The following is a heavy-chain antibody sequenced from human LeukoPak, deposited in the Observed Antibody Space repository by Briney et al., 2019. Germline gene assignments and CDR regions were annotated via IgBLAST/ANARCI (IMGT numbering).Heavy chain of an antibody. J-gene: IGHJ4*02. D-gene: IGHD4-17*01. CDR3: ARESTVYGDYYFDY. Sequence: ASVKVSCKASGYTFTSYGISWVRQAPGQGLEWMGWISAYNGNTNYAQRLQGRVTMTTDTSTSTAYMELRSLRSDDTAVYYCARESTVYGDYYFDYWGQGTLVTVSS. V-gene: IGHV1-18*01. CDR2: ISAYNGNT. CDR1: GYTFTSYG.